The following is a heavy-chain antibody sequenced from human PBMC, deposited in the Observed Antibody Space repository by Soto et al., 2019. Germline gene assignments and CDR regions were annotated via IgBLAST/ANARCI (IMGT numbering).Heavy chain of an antibody. CDR1: GFTFSSYA. V-gene: IGHV3-23*01. J-gene: IGHJ4*02. CDR3: AKAGGIAVPGSHLDY. CDR2: ISGSGRST. Sequence: EVQLLESGGRLVQPGGSLRLSCAASGFTFSSYAMNWVRQAPGKGLEWVSAISGSGRSTDYADSLEGRFTLSTDNSQNTLYLQMSSLRAEDTAVYYCAKAGGIAVPGSHLDYWGQGTLVTVSS. D-gene: IGHD6-19*01.